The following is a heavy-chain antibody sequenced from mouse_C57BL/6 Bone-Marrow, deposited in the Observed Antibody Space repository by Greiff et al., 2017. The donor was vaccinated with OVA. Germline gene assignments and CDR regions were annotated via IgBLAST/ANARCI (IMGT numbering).Heavy chain of an antibody. V-gene: IGHV5-6*01. Sequence: EVKLMESGGDLVKPGGSLKLSCAASGFTFSSYGMSWVRQTPDKRLEWVATISSGGSYTYYPDSVKGRFTISRDNAKNTLYLQMSSLKSEDTAMYYCARHGGQLRLRGLFAYWGQGTLVTVSA. D-gene: IGHD3-2*02. J-gene: IGHJ3*01. CDR2: ISSGGSYT. CDR3: ARHGGQLRLRGLFAY. CDR1: GFTFSSYG.